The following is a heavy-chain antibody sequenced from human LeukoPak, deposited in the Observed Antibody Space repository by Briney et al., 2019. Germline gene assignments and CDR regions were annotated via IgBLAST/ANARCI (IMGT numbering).Heavy chain of an antibody. V-gene: IGHV3-7*03. CDR2: IKEDGSEK. D-gene: IGHD5-12*01. CDR1: GFTFSSHW. Sequence: GGSLRLSCAASGFTFSSHWMSWVRQAPRKGLEWLANIKEDGSEKYYVDSVKGRFTISRDNAKNSLFLQMNSLRAEDTAVYYCAKVAYSGYPSGYWGQGTLVTVSS. J-gene: IGHJ4*02. CDR3: AKVAYSGYPSGY.